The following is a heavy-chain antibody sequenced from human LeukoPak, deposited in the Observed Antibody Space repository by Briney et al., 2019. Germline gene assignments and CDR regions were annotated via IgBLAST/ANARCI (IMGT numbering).Heavy chain of an antibody. CDR3: ARDGSPRKNYGFWSGYPNWFDP. CDR1: GFTFSSYS. V-gene: IGHV3-21*01. D-gene: IGHD3-3*01. Sequence: GGSLRLSCAASGFTFSSYSMNWVRQAPGKGLEWVSSISSSSSYIYYADSVKGRFTISRDNAKNSLYLQMNSLRAEDTAVYYCARDGSPRKNYGFWSGYPNWFDPWGQGTLVTVSS. CDR2: ISSSSSYI. J-gene: IGHJ5*02.